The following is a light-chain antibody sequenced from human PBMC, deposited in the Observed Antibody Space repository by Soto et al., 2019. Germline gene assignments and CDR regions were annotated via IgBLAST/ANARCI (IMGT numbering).Light chain of an antibody. CDR1: NSNIGAGYD. Sequence: QSVLTQPPSVSGAPGQRATISCTGRNSNIGAGYDVHWYQQLPGTAPKLLIYGNSNRPSGVPDRFSGSKSGTSASLAIIGLQAEDEADYYCQSYDSSLSGYVFGIGTKVTVL. J-gene: IGLJ1*01. CDR3: QSYDSSLSGYV. V-gene: IGLV1-40*01. CDR2: GNS.